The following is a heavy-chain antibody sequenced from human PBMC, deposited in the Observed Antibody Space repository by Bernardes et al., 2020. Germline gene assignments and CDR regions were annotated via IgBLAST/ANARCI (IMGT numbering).Heavy chain of an antibody. CDR1: GGSFSGYY. CDR3: ARGREKDSGSYSFDY. Sequence: SETLSLTCAVYGGSFSGYYWSWIRQPPGKGLEWIGEINHSGSTNYNPSLKSRVTISVDTSKNQFSLKLSSVTAADTAVYYCARGREKDSGSYSFDYWGQGTHVTVAS. J-gene: IGHJ4*02. D-gene: IGHD3-10*01. CDR2: INHSGST. V-gene: IGHV4-34*01.